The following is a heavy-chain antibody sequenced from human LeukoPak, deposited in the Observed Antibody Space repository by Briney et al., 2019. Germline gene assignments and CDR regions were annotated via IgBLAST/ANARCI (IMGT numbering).Heavy chain of an antibody. CDR2: IYSSGST. V-gene: IGHV4-59*08. J-gene: IGHJ4*02. D-gene: IGHD4-17*01. CDR1: GGSISSYY. CDR3: ARHLRTTVTTSGFDY. Sequence: SETLSLTCTVWGGSISSYYWSWIRQPPGKGLEWIAYIYSSGSTTYNPSLKSRVTISVDTSKNQFSLKPTSVTAADTAVYYCARHLRTTVTTSGFDYWGQGTLVTVSS.